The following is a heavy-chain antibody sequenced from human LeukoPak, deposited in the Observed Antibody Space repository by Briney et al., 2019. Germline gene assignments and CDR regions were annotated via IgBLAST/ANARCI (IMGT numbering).Heavy chain of an antibody. CDR1: GFIFSAYA. V-gene: IGHV3-9*01. CDR3: AKDYCGGDCYSGWYFDL. Sequence: GGSLRLSCAPSGFIFSAYAMHWVRQAPGKGLEWVSGISYNSDTIAYADSVKGRFTISRDNAKNSLYLQMNSLRAEDTALYYCAKDYCGGDCYSGWYFDLWGRGTLVTVSS. J-gene: IGHJ2*01. CDR2: ISYNSDTI. D-gene: IGHD2-21*02.